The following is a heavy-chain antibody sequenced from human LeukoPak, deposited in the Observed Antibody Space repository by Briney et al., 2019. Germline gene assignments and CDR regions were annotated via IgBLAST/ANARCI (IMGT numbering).Heavy chain of an antibody. CDR2: INHSGST. Sequence: KPSETLSLTCAVYGGSFSGYYWSWIRQPPGKGLEWIGEINHSGSTNYNPSLKSRVTISVDTSKNQFSLKLSSVTAADTAVYYCASFPYYYGSGSYYKDSDYWGQGTLVTVSS. J-gene: IGHJ4*02. CDR1: GGSFSGYY. D-gene: IGHD3-10*01. V-gene: IGHV4-34*01. CDR3: ASFPYYYGSGSYYKDSDY.